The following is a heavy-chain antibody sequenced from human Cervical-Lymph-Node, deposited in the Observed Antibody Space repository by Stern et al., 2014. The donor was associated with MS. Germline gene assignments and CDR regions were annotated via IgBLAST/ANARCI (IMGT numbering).Heavy chain of an antibody. J-gene: IGHJ4*02. V-gene: IGHV3-30*04. Sequence: MQLVESGGGVVQPGRSLRLSCAASGFAFRRYALPWVRQALGQGLEWVARISYDGRDKYYTDAVKGRFTVSRDNSNNTVDLEMNSLRLEDTAVYYCAKGGSGSYLDWGQGSLVTVSS. CDR2: ISYDGRDK. D-gene: IGHD1-26*01. CDR3: AKGGSGSYLD. CDR1: GFAFRRYA.